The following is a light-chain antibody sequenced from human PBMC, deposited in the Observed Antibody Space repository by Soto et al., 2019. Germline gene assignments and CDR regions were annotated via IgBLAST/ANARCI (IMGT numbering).Light chain of an antibody. Sequence: QSVPTQSPSASASLGASVKLTCTLSSGHSSYAIAWHQQQPEKGPRYLMKLNSDGSHSKGDGIPDRFSGSSSGAERYLTISSLQSEDEANYYCQTWGTGIVVFGGGTKLTVL. CDR2: LNSDGSH. CDR3: QTWGTGIVV. CDR1: SGHSSYA. J-gene: IGLJ2*01. V-gene: IGLV4-69*01.